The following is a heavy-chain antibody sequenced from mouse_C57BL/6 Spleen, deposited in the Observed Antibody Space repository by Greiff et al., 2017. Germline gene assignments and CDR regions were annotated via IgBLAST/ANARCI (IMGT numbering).Heavy chain of an antibody. CDR2: IYPGNGDT. CDR3: AREATVVRGFAY. D-gene: IGHD1-1*01. V-gene: IGHV1-12*01. Sequence: QVTLKVSGAELVRPGASVKMSCKASGYTFTSYNMHWVKQTPRQGLEWIGAIYPGNGDTSYNQKFKGKATLTVDKSSSTAYMQLSSLTSEDSAVYVCAREATVVRGFAYWGQGTLVTVSA. J-gene: IGHJ3*01. CDR1: GYTFTSYN.